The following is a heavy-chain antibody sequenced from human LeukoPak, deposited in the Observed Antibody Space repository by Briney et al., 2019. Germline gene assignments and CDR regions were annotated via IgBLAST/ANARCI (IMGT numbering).Heavy chain of an antibody. CDR2: ISRNGVAT. Sequence: GSLRLSCAASGLTFADYTMHWVRQAPGKGLEWVSLISRNGVATKYADSVRGRFTISRDNSKNSLYLQMNSLRAEDTAVYYCARDYSSGWYGGHYYYYYYMDVWGKGTTVTVSS. V-gene: IGHV3-43*01. D-gene: IGHD6-19*01. CDR3: ARDYSSGWYGGHYYYYYYMDV. J-gene: IGHJ6*03. CDR1: GLTFADYT.